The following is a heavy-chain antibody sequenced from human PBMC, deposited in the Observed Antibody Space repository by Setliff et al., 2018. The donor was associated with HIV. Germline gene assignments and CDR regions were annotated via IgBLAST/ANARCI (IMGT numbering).Heavy chain of an antibody. CDR2: IYPGYSDT. CDR3: ARHTRQLEFLEWLSPHYYHYYYMDV. V-gene: IGHV5-51*01. D-gene: IGHD3-3*01. J-gene: IGHJ6*03. Sequence: PGESLKISCKGSGYSFSTYWIGWVRQMPGKGLEWMGIIYPGYSDTTYSPSFQGQVTISADKSISTAYLQWSSLKASDTAMYYCARHTRQLEFLEWLSPHYYHYYYMDVWGQGTTVTVSS. CDR1: GYSFSTYW.